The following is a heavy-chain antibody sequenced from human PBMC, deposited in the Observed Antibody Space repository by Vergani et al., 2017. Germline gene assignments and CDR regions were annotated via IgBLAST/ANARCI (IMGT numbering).Heavy chain of an antibody. CDR2: IYYSGST. D-gene: IGHD3-3*01. V-gene: IGHV4-59*01. J-gene: IGHJ4*02. CDR3: ARARSGFDY. CDR1: GFTFSNAW. Sequence: VQLVESGGGLVKPGGSLRLSCAASGFTFSNAWMSWVRQAPGKGLEWIGYIYYSGSTNYNPSLKSRVTISVDTSKNQFSLKLSSVTAADTAVYYCARARSGFDYWGQGTLVTVSS.